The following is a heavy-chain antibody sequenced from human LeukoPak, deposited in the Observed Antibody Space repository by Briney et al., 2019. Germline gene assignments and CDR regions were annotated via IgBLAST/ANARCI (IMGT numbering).Heavy chain of an antibody. V-gene: IGHV4-34*01. J-gene: IGHJ4*02. D-gene: IGHD3-9*01. CDR1: GGSLSGYY. Sequence: SETLSLTCAVYGGSLSGYYWSWIRQAPGTGLEWIGEIKHSGETKYNPSLKSRVTISVDTSKNQFSLKLSSVTAADTAVYYCAREYYDILAYYFDYWGQGTLVTVSS. CDR3: AREYYDILAYYFDY. CDR2: IKHSGET.